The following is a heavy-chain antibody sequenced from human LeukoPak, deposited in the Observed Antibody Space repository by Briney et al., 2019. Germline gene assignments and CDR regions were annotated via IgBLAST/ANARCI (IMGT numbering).Heavy chain of an antibody. CDR1: GFTFSSYW. CDR2: IKQDGSET. J-gene: IGHJ4*02. Sequence: GGPLRLSCATSGFTFSSYWMSWVRQAPGKGLEWVANIKQDGSETYYVDSVKGRFTISRDNAKNSLYLQMNSLRAEDTAGYYCAKVIAYSPLYYFDYWGQGTLVTVSS. D-gene: IGHD2-15*01. V-gene: IGHV3-7*03. CDR3: AKVIAYSPLYYFDY.